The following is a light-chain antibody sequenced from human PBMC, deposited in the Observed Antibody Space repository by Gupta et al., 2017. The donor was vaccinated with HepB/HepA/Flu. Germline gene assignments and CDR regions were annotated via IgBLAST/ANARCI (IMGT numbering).Light chain of an antibody. V-gene: IGLV2-23*02. CDR3: CSYVGSNSVV. CDR1: SSDVGSYNL. J-gene: IGLJ2*01. CDR2: EVI. Sequence: QSALTQPAYVSGSPGQSITISCTGSSSDVGSYNLVSWYQKYPGQAPKLIIHEVIKRPSVVSDRFSGSKSGDTASLTISGLQAEDEADYYCCSYVGSNSVVFGGGTKVTVL.